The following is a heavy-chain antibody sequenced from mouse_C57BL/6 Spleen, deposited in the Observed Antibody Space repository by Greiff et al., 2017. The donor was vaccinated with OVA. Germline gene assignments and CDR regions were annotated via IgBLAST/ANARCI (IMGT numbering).Heavy chain of an antibody. CDR3: ARNPLDY. Sequence: QVQLQQPGTELVKPGASVQLSCKASGYTFTSYWMHWVKQRPGPGLEWIGYITPSNGGTNYTAKFKSQAPLPVDKSSSTAYMQLSRLTSEDSAVYYCARNPLDYWGQGTTLTVAS. CDR2: ITPSNGGT. J-gene: IGHJ2*01. CDR1: GYTFTSYW. V-gene: IGHV1-53*01.